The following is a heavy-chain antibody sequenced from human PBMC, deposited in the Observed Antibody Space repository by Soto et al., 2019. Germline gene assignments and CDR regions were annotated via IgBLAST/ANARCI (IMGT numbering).Heavy chain of an antibody. D-gene: IGHD6-13*01. Sequence: GALRLSCAASGFTFSSYWMSWVRQAPGKGLEWVANIKQDGSEKYYVDSVKGRFTISRDNAKNSLYLQMNSLRAEDTAVYYCARVIMGSSWYWERSYFDYWGQGTLVTVSS. CDR3: ARVIMGSSWYWERSYFDY. J-gene: IGHJ4*02. CDR1: GFTFSSYW. V-gene: IGHV3-7*05. CDR2: IKQDGSEK.